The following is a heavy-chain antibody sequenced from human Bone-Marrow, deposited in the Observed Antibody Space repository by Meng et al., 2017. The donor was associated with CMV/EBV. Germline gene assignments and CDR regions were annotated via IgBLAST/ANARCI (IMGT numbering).Heavy chain of an antibody. V-gene: IGHV3-30*12. D-gene: IGHD1-14*01. J-gene: IGHJ4*02. Sequence: GESLKISCAASGFTFSSYGMHWVRQAPGKGLEWVAVISYDGSNKYYADSVKGRFTISRDNSKNTLYLQMNSLRAEDTAVYYCARGLTRSDYWGQGTLVTVSS. CDR2: ISYDGSNK. CDR1: GFTFSSYG. CDR3: ARGLTRSDY.